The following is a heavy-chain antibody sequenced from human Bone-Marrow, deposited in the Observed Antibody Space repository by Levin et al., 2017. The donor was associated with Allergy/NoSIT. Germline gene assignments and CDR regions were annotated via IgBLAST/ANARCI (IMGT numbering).Heavy chain of an antibody. CDR3: ARGGGSASSPDWFDS. V-gene: IGHV3-11*01. CDR1: GFIFRDYF. CDR2: ISSNGV. D-gene: IGHD2-15*01. J-gene: IGHJ5*01. Sequence: PGGSLRLSCAASGFIFRDYFMTWIRQAPGKGLEWVSYISSNGVYYADSVKGRFAISRDNAKNSLYLQLNSLRDEDTAVYYCARGGGSASSPDWFDSWGLGTLVTVS.